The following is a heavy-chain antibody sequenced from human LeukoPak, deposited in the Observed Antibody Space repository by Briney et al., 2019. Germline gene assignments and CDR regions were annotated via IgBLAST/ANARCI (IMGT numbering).Heavy chain of an antibody. CDR3: ARVNPVGATSFDY. CDR1: GGSISSYY. Sequence: SETLSLTCTASGGSISSYYWSWIRQPPGKGLEWIGYIYCSGSTNYNPSLKSRVTISVDTSKNQFSLKLSSVTAADTAVYYCARVNPVGATSFDYWGQGTLVTVSS. V-gene: IGHV4-59*01. CDR2: IYCSGST. J-gene: IGHJ4*02. D-gene: IGHD1-26*01.